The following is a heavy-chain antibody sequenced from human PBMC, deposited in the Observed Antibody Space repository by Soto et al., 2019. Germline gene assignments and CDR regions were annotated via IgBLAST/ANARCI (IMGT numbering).Heavy chain of an antibody. D-gene: IGHD2-15*01. CDR1: GFTFSSYG. CDR2: IWYDGSNK. CDR3: AREGVVVVAATSYYYYGMDV. J-gene: IGHJ6*02. Sequence: QVQLVESGGGVVQPGRSLRLSCAASGFTFSSYGMHWFRQAPGKGLEWVAVIWYDGSNKYYADSVKGRFTISRDNSKNTLYLQMNSLRAEDTAVYYCAREGVVVVAATSYYYYGMDVWGQGTTVTVSS. V-gene: IGHV3-33*01.